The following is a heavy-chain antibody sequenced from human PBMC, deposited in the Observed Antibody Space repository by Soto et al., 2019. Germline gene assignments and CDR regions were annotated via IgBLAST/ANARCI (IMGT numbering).Heavy chain of an antibody. Sequence: PSGTLSLTSTVSGNSISRSSWSWFRQPPGKGLKWLGYISYSGSTNYTPPLRSRVTISADTPKNQSSLKLTAVTAPDTAVYHCAGDDSPGGFDFWGQGALVTVSS. CDR2: ISYSGST. V-gene: IGHV4-59*01. CDR1: GNSISRSS. CDR3: AGDDSPGGFDF. J-gene: IGHJ4*02. D-gene: IGHD3-22*01.